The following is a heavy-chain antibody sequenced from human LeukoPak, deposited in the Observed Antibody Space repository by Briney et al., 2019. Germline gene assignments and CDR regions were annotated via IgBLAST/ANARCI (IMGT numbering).Heavy chain of an antibody. CDR2: IYYSGST. CDR3: ARARSSGAFDY. D-gene: IGHD6-19*01. V-gene: IGHV4-39*01. J-gene: IGHJ4*02. CDR1: GGSISSSSYY. Sequence: SETLSLTRTVSGGSISSSSYYWGWIRQPPGKGLEWIGSIYYSGSTYYNPSLKSRVTISVDTSKNQFSLKLSSVTAADTAVYYCARARSSGAFDYWGQGTLVTVSS.